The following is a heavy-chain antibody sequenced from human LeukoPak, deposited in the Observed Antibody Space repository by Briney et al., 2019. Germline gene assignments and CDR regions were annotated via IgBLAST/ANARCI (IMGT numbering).Heavy chain of an antibody. CDR2: IYYSGST. V-gene: IGHV4-59*08. CDR1: GGSISSYY. J-gene: IGHJ4*02. CDR3: ARQGGRQSPLLY. D-gene: IGHD2-15*01. Sequence: SETLSLTCTVSGGSISSYYWSWIRQPPGKGLDWIGYIYYSGSTNYNPSLKSRVTISVDTSKNQFSLKLSSVTAADTAMYYCARQGGRQSPLLYRGQGTLVTVSS.